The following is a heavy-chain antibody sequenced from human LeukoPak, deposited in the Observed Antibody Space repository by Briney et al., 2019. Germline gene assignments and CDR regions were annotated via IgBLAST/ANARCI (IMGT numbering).Heavy chain of an antibody. V-gene: IGHV3-23*01. J-gene: IGHJ4*02. CDR3: ASERSRGYSGYDNVHY. D-gene: IGHD5-12*01. CDR2: ISGSGANT. CDR1: GFTFSTYA. Sequence: GGSLRLSCAASGFTFSTYAMSWVRQAPGKGLEWVSTISGSGANTYYAGSVRGRFTISRDISKNTLYLQMNSLRAEDTAVYHFASERSRGYSGYDNVHYRGQGTLVTVSS.